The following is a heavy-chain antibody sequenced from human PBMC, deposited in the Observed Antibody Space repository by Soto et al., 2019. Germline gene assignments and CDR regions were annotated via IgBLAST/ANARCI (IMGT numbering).Heavy chain of an antibody. Sequence: QVQLVQSGAEVKKPGSSVKVSCKASGGTFSSYTISWVRQAPGQGLEWMGRIIPILGIANYAQKFQGRVTITADKSTSTAYMELSSLRSEDTAVYYCVRRGDDYGDYGGDDAFDIWGQGTMVTVSS. CDR1: GGTFSSYT. CDR3: VRRGDDYGDYGGDDAFDI. D-gene: IGHD4-17*01. V-gene: IGHV1-69*02. CDR2: IIPILGIA. J-gene: IGHJ3*02.